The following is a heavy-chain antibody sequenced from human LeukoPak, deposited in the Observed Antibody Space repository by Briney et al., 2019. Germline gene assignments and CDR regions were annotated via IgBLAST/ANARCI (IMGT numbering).Heavy chain of an antibody. CDR1: GGTFSSYA. Sequence: SVKVSCKASGGTFSSYAISWVRQAPGQGLEWMRGIIPIFGTANYGQKFQGRVTITTDESTSTAYMELSSLRSEDTAVYYCATYSSSSGVGYYYMNRMDVWGKGTTVTVSS. J-gene: IGHJ6*04. D-gene: IGHD6-6*01. CDR2: IIPIFGTA. CDR3: ATYSSSSGVGYYYMNRMDV. V-gene: IGHV1-69*05.